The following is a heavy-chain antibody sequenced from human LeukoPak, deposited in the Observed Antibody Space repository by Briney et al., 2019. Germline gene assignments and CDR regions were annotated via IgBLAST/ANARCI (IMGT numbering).Heavy chain of an antibody. CDR3: ARLPTFYYDSSHYYDY. V-gene: IGHV3-23*01. J-gene: IGHJ4*02. Sequence: PGGSLRLSCAASGFTFQNYAMSWVRQAPGKGLEWASSISGSGPSTDYADSVKGRFTISRDKSKNTLYLQMNSLRAEDTAVYYCARLPTFYYDSSHYYDYWGQGTLVTVSS. CDR2: ISGSGPST. CDR1: GFTFQNYA. D-gene: IGHD3-9*01.